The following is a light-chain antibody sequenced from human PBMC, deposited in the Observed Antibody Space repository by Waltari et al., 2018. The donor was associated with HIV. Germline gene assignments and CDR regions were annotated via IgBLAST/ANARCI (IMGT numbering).Light chain of an antibody. Sequence: QSVLTQPPSASGTPGQKVTISCSGGTANIGANFVFWFQQFPGTAPKLLIYRDNRRHSWVPARVSGSKSGTSASLTISGLRSDDEAHYFCAVLDDTLGGGVFGGGTKLTVL. CDR1: TANIGANF. CDR3: AVLDDTLGGGV. V-gene: IGLV1-47*01. CDR2: RDN. J-gene: IGLJ2*01.